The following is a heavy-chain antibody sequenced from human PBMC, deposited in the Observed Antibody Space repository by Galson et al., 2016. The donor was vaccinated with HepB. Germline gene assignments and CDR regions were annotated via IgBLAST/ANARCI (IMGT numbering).Heavy chain of an antibody. CDR1: GSTFTNYG. Sequence: QSGAEVTKPGASVKVSCKVSGSTFTNYGITWVRQAPGQGLEWMGWISAYKGSTNYAQKFQGRVTMTTDTATSTAYMELGSLTSDDTAVYFCALGHCRSVGCYPSDDDAFDDWGQGTMVIVSS. V-gene: IGHV1-18*01. D-gene: IGHD2-2*01. CDR2: ISAYKGST. CDR3: ALGHCRSVGCYPSDDDAFDD. J-gene: IGHJ3*01.